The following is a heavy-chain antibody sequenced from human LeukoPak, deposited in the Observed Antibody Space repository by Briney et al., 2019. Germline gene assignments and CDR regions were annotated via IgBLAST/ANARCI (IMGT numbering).Heavy chain of an antibody. CDR3: ARGPGVRGYY. CDR1: GGSFSGYY. CDR2: INHSGST. Sequence: SETLSLTCAVYGGSFSGYYWSWIRQPPGKGLEWIGEINHSGSTNYNPSLKSRVTISVDTSKNQFSLKLSSVTAADTAVYYCARGPGVRGYYWGQGTLVTVSS. D-gene: IGHD3-10*01. V-gene: IGHV4-34*01. J-gene: IGHJ4*02.